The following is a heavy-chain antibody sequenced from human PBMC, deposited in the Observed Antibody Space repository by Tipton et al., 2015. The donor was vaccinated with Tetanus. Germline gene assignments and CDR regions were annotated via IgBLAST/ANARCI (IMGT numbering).Heavy chain of an antibody. J-gene: IGHJ2*01. D-gene: IGHD3-3*01. Sequence: VQLVQSGADVKKPGESLKISCQGSGYNFSHYSIGWVRQLPGRGLEWMGIVDPRDSQATYGPSFQGQVTLSADRSINVAYLQWGSLKASDTGLYYCARRRSAVLSGAYHWYFDLWGRGTLVGVSS. CDR2: VDPRDSQA. CDR3: ARRRSAVLSGAYHWYFDL. CDR1: GYNFSHYS. V-gene: IGHV5-51*01.